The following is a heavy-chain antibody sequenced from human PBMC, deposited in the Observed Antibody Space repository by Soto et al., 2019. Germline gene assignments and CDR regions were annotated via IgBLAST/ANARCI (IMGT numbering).Heavy chain of an antibody. CDR1: GFIFRSYA. J-gene: IGHJ4*02. CDR3: AKDRCYYDFWSGYCREYYFDY. D-gene: IGHD3-3*01. CDR2: ISDSGDSA. Sequence: GGSLRLSCAASGFIFRSYAIAWVRQAPGKGLEWVSGISDSGDSAHYADSVKGRFTISRDNSKNTLYLQMNSLRAEDTAVYYCAKDRCYYDFWSGYCREYYFDYWGQGTLVTVSS. V-gene: IGHV3-23*01.